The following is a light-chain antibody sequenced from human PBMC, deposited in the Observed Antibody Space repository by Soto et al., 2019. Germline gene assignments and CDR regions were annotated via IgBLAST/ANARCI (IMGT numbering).Light chain of an antibody. V-gene: IGKV3-15*01. CDR2: GAS. Sequence: EFVLTQSPGTLYLSPGERAPLSFSASQSVSSNLAWYQQKPGQAPRLLIYGASTRATGIPARFSGSGSGTEFTLTISSLQSEDFAVYYCQQYNNWPPITFGQGTRLEIK. CDR3: QQYNNWPPIT. CDR1: QSVSSN. J-gene: IGKJ5*01.